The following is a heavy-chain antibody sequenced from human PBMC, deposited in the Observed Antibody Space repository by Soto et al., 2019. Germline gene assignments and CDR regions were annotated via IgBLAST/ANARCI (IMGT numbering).Heavy chain of an antibody. V-gene: IGHV1-2*02. CDR2: INPTSGGT. D-gene: IGHD1-1*01. J-gene: IGHJ6*02. Sequence: ASVEVSCKASGYTFTGYYIYWVRQAPGQGLEWMGWINPTSGGTKYAQKFQGRVTMTRDTSITTAYMELSSLRFDDTAVYYCARGQLERRPYYYGMDVWGQGTTVTVSS. CDR1: GYTFTGYY. CDR3: ARGQLERRPYYYGMDV.